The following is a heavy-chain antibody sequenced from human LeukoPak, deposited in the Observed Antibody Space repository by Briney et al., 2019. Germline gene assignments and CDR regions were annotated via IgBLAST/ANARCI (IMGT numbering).Heavy chain of an antibody. D-gene: IGHD2-2*01. CDR1: GGSLSSYY. CDR2: IYYSGST. Sequence: SETLSLTCTVSGGSLSSYYWSWIRQPPGKGLEWIGYIYYSGSTNYNPSLKSRVTISVDTSKNQFSLKLSSVTAADTAVYYWARGPSGVRYCSSTSCDARDYYYMDVWGKGTTVTVSS. J-gene: IGHJ6*03. V-gene: IGHV4-59*01. CDR3: ARGPSGVRYCSSTSCDARDYYYMDV.